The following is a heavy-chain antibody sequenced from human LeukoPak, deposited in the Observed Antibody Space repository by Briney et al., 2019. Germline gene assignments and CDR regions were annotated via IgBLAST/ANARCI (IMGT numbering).Heavy chain of an antibody. Sequence: GGSLRLSCAASGFTFSSYSMNWVRQAPGKGLEWVSSISSSSSYIYYADSVEGRFTISRDNAKNSLYLQMNSLRAEDTAVYYCARDWGYYDSSGYYPPLEDYWGQGTLVTVSS. V-gene: IGHV3-21*01. J-gene: IGHJ4*02. CDR1: GFTFSSYS. CDR2: ISSSSSYI. CDR3: ARDWGYYDSSGYYPPLEDY. D-gene: IGHD3-22*01.